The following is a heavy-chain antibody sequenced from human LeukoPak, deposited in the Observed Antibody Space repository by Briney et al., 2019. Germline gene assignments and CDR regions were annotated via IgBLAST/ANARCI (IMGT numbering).Heavy chain of an antibody. CDR1: GGSFSGYY. CDR2: INHSGST. Sequence: SETLSLTCAVYGGSFSGYYWSWIRQPPGKGLEWIGEINHSGSTNYNPSLKSRVTISVDTSKNQFSLKLSSVTAVDTAVYYCARAKYSSSGFNLDYWGQGTLVTVSS. V-gene: IGHV4-34*01. D-gene: IGHD6-6*01. CDR3: ARAKYSSSGFNLDY. J-gene: IGHJ4*02.